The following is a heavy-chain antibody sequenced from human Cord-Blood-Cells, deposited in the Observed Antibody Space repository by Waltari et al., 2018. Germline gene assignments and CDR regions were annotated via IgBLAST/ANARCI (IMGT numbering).Heavy chain of an antibody. Sequence: QVQLQESGPGLVKPSETLSITCTVSGGSISSHYRSWIRQPPGKGLEWIGYIYYSGSTNYNPSLKSRVTISVDTSKNQFSLKLSSVTAADTAVYYCARVRENTIFGVVTSSNWFDPWGQGTLVTVSS. CDR1: GGSISSHY. CDR3: ARVRENTIFGVVTSSNWFDP. D-gene: IGHD3-3*01. CDR2: IYYSGST. J-gene: IGHJ5*02. V-gene: IGHV4-59*11.